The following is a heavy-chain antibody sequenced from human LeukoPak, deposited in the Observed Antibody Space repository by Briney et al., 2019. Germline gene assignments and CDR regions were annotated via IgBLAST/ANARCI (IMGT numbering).Heavy chain of an antibody. CDR3: AREGHSSGWHVGAYYYYYGMDV. D-gene: IGHD6-19*01. CDR1: GFTFSSYA. V-gene: IGHV3-30-3*01. J-gene: IGHJ6*02. Sequence: GGSLRLSCAASGFTFSSYAMHWVRQAPGKGLEWVAVISYDGSNKYYADSVKGRFTISRDNSKNTLYLQMNSLRAEDTAVYYCAREGHSSGWHVGAYYYYYGMDVWGQGTTVTVS. CDR2: ISYDGSNK.